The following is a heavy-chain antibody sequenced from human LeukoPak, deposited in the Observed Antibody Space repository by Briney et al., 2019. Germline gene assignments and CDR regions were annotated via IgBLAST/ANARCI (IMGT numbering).Heavy chain of an antibody. CDR2: INHSGST. J-gene: IGHJ4*02. Sequence: SETLSLTCAVYGGSFSGYYWSWIRQPPGKGLEWIGEINHSGSTNYNPSLKSRVTIPVDTSKNQFSLKLSSVTAADTAVYYCARSLGYYDSSGYYDRYWGQGTLVTVSS. CDR3: ARSLGYYDSSGYYDRY. V-gene: IGHV4-34*01. CDR1: GGSFSGYY. D-gene: IGHD3-22*01.